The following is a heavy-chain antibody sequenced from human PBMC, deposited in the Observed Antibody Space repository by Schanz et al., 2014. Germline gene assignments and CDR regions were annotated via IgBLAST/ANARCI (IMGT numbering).Heavy chain of an antibody. CDR3: ARDGYSVVVISPTESFDI. CDR2: INSDGTKR. D-gene: IGHD2-21*01. CDR1: GFTFSSYG. Sequence: VQLLESGGGLVQPGGSLRLSCAASGFTFSSYGMHWVRQAPGKGLEWVAFINSDGTKRFYADSVKSRFTISRDNSRNTLYLQMNSLRAEDTAVYYCARDGYSVVVISPTESFDIWGQGTMVTVSP. V-gene: IGHV3-33*08. J-gene: IGHJ3*02.